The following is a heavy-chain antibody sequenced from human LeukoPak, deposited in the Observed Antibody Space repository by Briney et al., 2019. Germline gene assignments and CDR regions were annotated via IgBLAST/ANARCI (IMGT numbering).Heavy chain of an antibody. Sequence: GGSLRLSCAASGFTFRSYAMSWVRQAPGKGLEWVSGSVSGCCTYIADSLNGRFTISIDNSKNTLYFQMDRLRAEDTAVYYCAKDFWSGYYPNYWGQGTMVTVSS. V-gene: IGHV3-23*01. D-gene: IGHD3-3*01. CDR1: GFTFRSYA. CDR2: SVSGCCT. J-gene: IGHJ4*02. CDR3: AKDFWSGYYPNY.